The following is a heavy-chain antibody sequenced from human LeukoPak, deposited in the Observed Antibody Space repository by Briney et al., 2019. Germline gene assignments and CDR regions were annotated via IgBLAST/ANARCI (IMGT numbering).Heavy chain of an antibody. J-gene: IGHJ4*02. V-gene: IGHV4-34*01. CDR3: AREDWNDEGGLDY. CDR2: INHSGST. Sequence: SETLSLTCAVYGGSFSGYYWSWLRQPPGKGLEWTGEINHSGSTNYNPSLKSRVTISVDTSKNQFSLKLSSVTAADTAVYYCAREDWNDEGGLDYWGQGTLVTVSS. CDR1: GGSFSGYY. D-gene: IGHD1-1*01.